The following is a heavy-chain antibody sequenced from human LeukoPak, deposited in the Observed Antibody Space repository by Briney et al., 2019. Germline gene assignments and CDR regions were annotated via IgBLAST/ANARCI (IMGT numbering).Heavy chain of an antibody. J-gene: IGHJ5*02. D-gene: IGHD3-10*01. CDR2: ISGSGGST. V-gene: IGHV3-23*01. Sequence: QPGGSLRLSCAASGFTFSSYAMSWVRQAPGKGLEWVSAISGSGGSTYYADSVKGRFIISRDNSKNTLYLQMNSLRAEDTAVYYCAKDRGYYGSGRHNWFDPWGQGTLVTVSS. CDR1: GFTFSSYA. CDR3: AKDRGYYGSGRHNWFDP.